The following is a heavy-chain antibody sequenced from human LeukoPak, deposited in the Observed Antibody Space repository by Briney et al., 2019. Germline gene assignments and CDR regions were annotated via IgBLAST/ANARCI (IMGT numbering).Heavy chain of an antibody. D-gene: IGHD3-3*01. J-gene: IGHJ4*02. Sequence: ASVKVSCKASGYTYTSYGISCVRQAPGHRLEWMGWISAYNGNTNYAQKLQGRVTMTTDTSTSTAYMELRRLRSDDTAVYYCARVSESLYTFDYWGQGTLVTVSS. CDR3: ARVSESLYTFDY. CDR2: ISAYNGNT. CDR1: GYTYTSYG. V-gene: IGHV1-18*01.